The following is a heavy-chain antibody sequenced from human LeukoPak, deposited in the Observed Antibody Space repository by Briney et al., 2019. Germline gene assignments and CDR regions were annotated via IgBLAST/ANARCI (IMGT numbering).Heavy chain of an antibody. CDR1: GGSFSGYY. J-gene: IGHJ6*03. Sequence: PSETLSLTCAVYGGSFSGYYWSWIRQPPGKGLEWIGEINHSGSTNYNPSLKSRVTISVDTSKNQFSLKLSSVTAADTAVYYCARGRITIFGWYLGRDYMDVWGKGTTVTVSS. CDR3: ARGRITIFGWYLGRDYMDV. CDR2: INHSGST. V-gene: IGHV4-34*01. D-gene: IGHD3-3*01.